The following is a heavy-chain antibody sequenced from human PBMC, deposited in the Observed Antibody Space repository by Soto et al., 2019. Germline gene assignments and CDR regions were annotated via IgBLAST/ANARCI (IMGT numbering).Heavy chain of an antibody. CDR2: INHSGST. J-gene: IGHJ3*02. CDR1: GGSFSGYY. Sequence: QVQLQQWGAGLLKPSETLSLTCAVYGGSFSGYYWSWIRQPPGKGLEWIGEINHSGSTNYNPSLKSRVTISVDTSKNQFSLKLSSVTAADTAVYYCARGLYSGSYWARAFDIWGQGTMVTVSS. D-gene: IGHD1-26*01. CDR3: ARGLYSGSYWARAFDI. V-gene: IGHV4-34*01.